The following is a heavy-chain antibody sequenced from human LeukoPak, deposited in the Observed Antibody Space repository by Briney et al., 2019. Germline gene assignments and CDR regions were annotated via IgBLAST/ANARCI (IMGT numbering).Heavy chain of an antibody. D-gene: IGHD3-16*01. V-gene: IGHV1-2*04. Sequence: ASVKVSCKASGYTLTGYYMHWVRQAPGQGLEWMGWINPNSGGTNYAQKFQGWVTMTRDTSISTAYMELSRLRSDDTAVYYCARDSRSLSLGEYYYGMDVWGQGTTVTVSS. CDR2: INPNSGGT. CDR3: ARDSRSLSLGEYYYGMDV. J-gene: IGHJ6*02. CDR1: GYTLTGYY.